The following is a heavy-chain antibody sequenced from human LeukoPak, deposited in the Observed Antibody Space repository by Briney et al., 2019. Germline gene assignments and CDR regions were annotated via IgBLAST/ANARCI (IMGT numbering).Heavy chain of an antibody. CDR3: TTARRTIASSGTEY. Sequence: GGSLRLSCVASGFTFSNAWMRWVRRAPGKGLEWVGRIKSKSDGGTTPDYAAPVKGRFTISRDDSKNTVYLQMNSLKTEDTGVYYCTTARRTIASSGTEYWGQGTLVTVSS. J-gene: IGHJ4*02. CDR1: GFTFSNAW. V-gene: IGHV3-15*01. D-gene: IGHD6-13*01. CDR2: IKSKSDGGTTP.